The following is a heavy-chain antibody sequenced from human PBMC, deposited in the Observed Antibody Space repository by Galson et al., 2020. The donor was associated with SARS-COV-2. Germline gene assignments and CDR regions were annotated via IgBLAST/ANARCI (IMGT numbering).Heavy chain of an antibody. V-gene: IGHV4-31*03. CDR2: IYYSGST. CDR3: ARGKGPKWLSNGLDAFDI. Sequence: SETLSLTCTVSGGSISSGGYYWSWIRQHPGKGLEWIGYIYYSGSTYYNPSLKSRVTISVDTSKNQFSLKLSSVTAADTAMYYCARGKGPKWLSNGLDAFDIWGQGTMVTVSS. D-gene: IGHD3-22*01. CDR1: GGSISSGGYY. J-gene: IGHJ3*02.